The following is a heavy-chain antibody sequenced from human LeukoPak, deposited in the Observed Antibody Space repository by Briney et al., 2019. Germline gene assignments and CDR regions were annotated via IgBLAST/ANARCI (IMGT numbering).Heavy chain of an antibody. CDR3: AKDWFATTDY. Sequence: GGSLRLSCAASGFPFSIAWMHWFRHVPGKGLMWVSRITTDETTAYADSVRGRFTISRDNAKNTVYLQMNSLTVEDTAVYYCAKDWFATTDYWGQGTLVTVSS. CDR1: GFPFSIAW. D-gene: IGHD1/OR15-1a*01. V-gene: IGHV3-74*03. J-gene: IGHJ4*02. CDR2: ITTDETT.